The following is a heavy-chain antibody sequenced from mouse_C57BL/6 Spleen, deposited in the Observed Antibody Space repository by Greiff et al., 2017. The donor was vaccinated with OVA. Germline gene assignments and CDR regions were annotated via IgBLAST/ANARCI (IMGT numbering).Heavy chain of an antibody. CDR1: GYTFTAYE. CDR2: IDPETGGT. J-gene: IGHJ2*01. D-gene: IGHD2-5*01. V-gene: IGHV1-15*01. Sequence: QVQLQQSGAELVRPGASVTLSCKASGYTFTAYEMHWVKQTPVHGLEWIGAIDPETGGTAYNQKFKGKAILTADKSSSTAYMELRSLTSEDSAVYYCTRDSNYFDYWGQGTTLTVSS. CDR3: TRDSNYFDY.